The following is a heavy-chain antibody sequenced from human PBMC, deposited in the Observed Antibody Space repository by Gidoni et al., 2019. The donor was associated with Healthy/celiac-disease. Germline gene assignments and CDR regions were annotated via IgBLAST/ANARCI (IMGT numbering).Heavy chain of an antibody. CDR1: GYSISSGYS. J-gene: IGHJ5*02. V-gene: IGHV4-38-2*01. CDR2: IYHSGST. CDR3: ARGEHYDFWSGYYLRSDNWFDP. Sequence: QVQLQESGPGLVKPSETLSLTCAVSGYSISSGYSWGWIRQPPGKGLEWIGSIYHSGSTYYNPSLKSRVTISVDTSKNQFSLKLSSVTAADTAVYYCARGEHYDFWSGYYLRSDNWFDPWGQGTLVTVSS. D-gene: IGHD3-3*01.